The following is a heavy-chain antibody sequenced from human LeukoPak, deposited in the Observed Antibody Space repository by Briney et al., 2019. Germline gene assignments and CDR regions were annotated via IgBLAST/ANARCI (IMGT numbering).Heavy chain of an antibody. J-gene: IGHJ4*02. D-gene: IGHD6-13*01. V-gene: IGHV3-23*01. Sequence: PGGSLRLSCAASGFTFSSYAMSWVRQAPGKGLEWVSAISGSGDSTYYGDSVKGRFTISRDNSKNTLYLQMNSLRAEDTAVYYCAKTRPLDSSSWYPDYWGQGTLVTVSS. CDR1: GFTFSSYA. CDR3: AKTRPLDSSSWYPDY. CDR2: ISGSGDST.